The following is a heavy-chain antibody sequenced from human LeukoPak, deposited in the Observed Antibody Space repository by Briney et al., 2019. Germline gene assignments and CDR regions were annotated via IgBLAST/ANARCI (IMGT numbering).Heavy chain of an antibody. CDR3: ARVPGGLDWFDP. V-gene: IGHV1-8*03. CDR1: GYTFASSG. CDR2: MNPNSGNT. J-gene: IGHJ5*02. Sequence: ASVKVSCKPSGYTFASSGISWVRQAPGQGLEWMGWMNPNSGNTGYVQKFQGRVTITRNTSISTAYMELSSLRSEDTAVYYCARVPGGLDWFDPWGQGTLVTVSS. D-gene: IGHD3-16*01.